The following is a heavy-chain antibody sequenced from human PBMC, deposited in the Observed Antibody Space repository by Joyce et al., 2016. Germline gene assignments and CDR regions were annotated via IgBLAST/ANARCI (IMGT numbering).Heavy chain of an antibody. Sequence: QVQLVQSGAEVKKPGASVKVSCKASGYTFTNYYMHWVRQAPGQGREWMGRINPSGGSTNSAQKFQGRGTMTRDTSTSTVYMELSSLRSEDTAVYYCARDTAMATGYYYYGMDVWGQGTTVTVSS. J-gene: IGHJ6*02. CDR1: GYTFTNYY. D-gene: IGHD5-18*01. CDR2: INPSGGST. V-gene: IGHV1-46*01. CDR3: ARDTAMATGYYYYGMDV.